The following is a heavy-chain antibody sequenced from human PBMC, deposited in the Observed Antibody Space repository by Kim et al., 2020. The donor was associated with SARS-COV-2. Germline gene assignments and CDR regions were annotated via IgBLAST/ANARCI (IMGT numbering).Heavy chain of an antibody. CDR3: ARERALRWLGFDP. CDR2: INPNSGGT. CDR1: GYTFTGYY. J-gene: IGHJ5*02. D-gene: IGHD4-17*01. V-gene: IGHV1-2*06. Sequence: ASVKVSCKASGYTFTGYYMHWVRQAPGQGLEWMGRINPNSGGTNYAQKFQGRVTMTRDTSISTAYMELSRLRSDDTAVYYCARERALRWLGFDPWGQGTLVTVSS.